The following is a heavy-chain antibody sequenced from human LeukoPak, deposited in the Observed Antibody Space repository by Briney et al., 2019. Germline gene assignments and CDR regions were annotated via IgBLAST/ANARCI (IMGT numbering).Heavy chain of an antibody. Sequence: SETLSLTCTVSGGSISSGDYYWSWIRQPPGKGLEWIGYIYYSGSTYYNPSLKSRVTISVDTSKNQLSLKLSSVTAADTAVYYCARDRKGLRTYYFDYWGQGTLVTVSS. D-gene: IGHD5-12*01. J-gene: IGHJ4*02. CDR2: IYYSGST. V-gene: IGHV4-30-4*08. CDR3: ARDRKGLRTYYFDY. CDR1: GGSISSGDYY.